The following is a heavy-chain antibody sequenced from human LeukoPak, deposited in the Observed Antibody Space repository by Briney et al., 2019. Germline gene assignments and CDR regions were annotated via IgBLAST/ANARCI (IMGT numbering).Heavy chain of an antibody. CDR3: AKDHFDSSGNDFDY. CDR1: GFTFDEYA. Sequence: PGGSLRLSCVASGFTFDEYATHWVRQAPGKGLEWVSLISGNGGTTYYADSVKGRFTMSRDNSKNSLYLQMNSLRTEDTAFYYCAKDHFDSSGNDFDYWGQGTLVTVSS. D-gene: IGHD3-22*01. J-gene: IGHJ4*02. V-gene: IGHV3-43*02. CDR2: ISGNGGTT.